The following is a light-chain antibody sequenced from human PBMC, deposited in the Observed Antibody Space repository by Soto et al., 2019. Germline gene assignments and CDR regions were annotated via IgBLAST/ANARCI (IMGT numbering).Light chain of an antibody. V-gene: IGKV3-15*01. Sequence: EKVMTQSPATLSVSPGQRATLSCRTSQSVGSRLAWYQQKPGQAPRLLIYGASSRAPGIPDRFTGSGSGTEFTLTISSLQSEDSAVYYCQQYDVWPALTFGGGTKVDI. CDR1: QSVGSR. CDR3: QQYDVWPALT. CDR2: GAS. J-gene: IGKJ4*01.